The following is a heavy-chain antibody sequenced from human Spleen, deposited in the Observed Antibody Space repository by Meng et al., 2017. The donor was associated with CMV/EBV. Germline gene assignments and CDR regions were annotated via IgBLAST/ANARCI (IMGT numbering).Heavy chain of an antibody. CDR3: TRVVGGSPTR. CDR2: ISSSSSYI. V-gene: IGHV3-21*04. CDR1: GFTFSSYS. Sequence: GESLKISCAASGFTFSSYSMNWVRQAPGKGLEWVSSISSSSSYIYYADSVKGRFTISRDNAANTLYLQMDSLRPEDTALYYCTRVVGGSPTRWGQGTLVTVSS. J-gene: IGHJ1*01. D-gene: IGHD1-26*01.